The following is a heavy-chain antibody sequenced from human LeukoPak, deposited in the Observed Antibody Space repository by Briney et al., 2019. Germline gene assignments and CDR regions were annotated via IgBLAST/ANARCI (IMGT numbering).Heavy chain of an antibody. CDR1: GFTFSSYA. J-gene: IGHJ4*02. Sequence: AGGSLRLSCDASGFTFSSYALTWVRQTPGKGLDWVSTITASGNTYYADSVKGRFTISRDDSKNTLYLQVNSLRAEDTAVYYCARDRSALFDYWGQGTLVTVSS. CDR2: ITASGNT. D-gene: IGHD6-13*01. CDR3: ARDRSALFDY. V-gene: IGHV3-23*01.